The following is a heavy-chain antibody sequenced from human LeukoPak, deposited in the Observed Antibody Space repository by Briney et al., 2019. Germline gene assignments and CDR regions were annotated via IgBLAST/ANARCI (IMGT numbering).Heavy chain of an antibody. Sequence: GESLKISCKGSGYSFTSYWIGWVRQMPGKGLEWMGIIYPGDSDTRYSPSFQGQVTISADKSISTAYLHWSSLKASDTAMYYCARWAYYDSSGSPEDFQHWGQGTLVTVSS. J-gene: IGHJ1*01. CDR2: IYPGDSDT. V-gene: IGHV5-51*01. CDR1: GYSFTSYW. CDR3: ARWAYYDSSGSPEDFQH. D-gene: IGHD3-22*01.